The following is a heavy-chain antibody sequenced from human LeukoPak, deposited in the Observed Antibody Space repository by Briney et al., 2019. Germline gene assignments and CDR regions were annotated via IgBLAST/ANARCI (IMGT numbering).Heavy chain of an antibody. CDR1: GYSISSAYY. CDR2: IYHSGST. V-gene: IGHV4-38-2*01. Sequence: PSETLSLTCAVSGYSISSAYYWGWIRQPPGKGLEWIGCIYHSGSTYYNPSLKSRVTISVDTSKNQFSLKLNSLTAADTAVYYCARRGAGTNYMDVWGKGTTVTVSS. CDR3: ARRGAGTNYMDV. D-gene: IGHD1-26*01. J-gene: IGHJ6*03.